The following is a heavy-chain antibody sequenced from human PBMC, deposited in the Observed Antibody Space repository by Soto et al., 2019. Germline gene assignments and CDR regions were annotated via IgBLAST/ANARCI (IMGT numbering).Heavy chain of an antibody. CDR1: GFTFKDYH. CDR3: ASFIAAAGTNYYYGMDV. CDR2: ISSSGDSI. Sequence: PGGSLRLSCAASGFTFKDYHMTWIRQAPGKGLEWISYISSSGDSIYYADSVKGRFTISRDNSKNTLYLQMNSLRAEDTAVYYCASFIAAAGTNYYYGMDVWGQGTTVTVSS. V-gene: IGHV3-11*04. J-gene: IGHJ6*02. D-gene: IGHD6-13*01.